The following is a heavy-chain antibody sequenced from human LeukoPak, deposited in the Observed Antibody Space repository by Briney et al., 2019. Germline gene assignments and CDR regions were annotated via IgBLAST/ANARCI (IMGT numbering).Heavy chain of an antibody. CDR3: ACLYDYVWGSYLPYYFDY. J-gene: IGHJ4*02. Sequence: KVSCKASGGTFSSYAISWVRQAPGQGLEWMGIIYPGDSDTRYSPSFQGQVTISADKSISTAYLQWSSLKASDTAMYYCACLYDYVWGSYLPYYFDYWGQGTLVTVSS. D-gene: IGHD3-16*02. CDR2: IYPGDSDT. V-gene: IGHV5-51*01. CDR1: GGTFSSYA.